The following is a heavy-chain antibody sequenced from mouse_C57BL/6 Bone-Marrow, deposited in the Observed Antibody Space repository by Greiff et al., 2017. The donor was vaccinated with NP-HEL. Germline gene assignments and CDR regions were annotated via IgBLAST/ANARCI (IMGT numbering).Heavy chain of an antibody. J-gene: IGHJ2*01. D-gene: IGHD2-5*01. V-gene: IGHV5-4*01. CDR1: GFTFSSYA. CDR3: ARDRRGPYYSNPFDY. Sequence: EVMLVESGGGLVKPGGSLKLSCAASGFTFSSYAMSWVRQTPEKRLEWVATISDGGSYTYYPDNVKGRFTISRDNAKNNLYLQMSHLKSEDTAMYYCARDRRGPYYSNPFDYWGQGTTLTVSS. CDR2: ISDGGSYT.